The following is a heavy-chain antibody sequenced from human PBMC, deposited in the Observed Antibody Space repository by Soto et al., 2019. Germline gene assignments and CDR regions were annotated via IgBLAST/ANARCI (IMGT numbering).Heavy chain of an antibody. J-gene: IGHJ4*02. V-gene: IGHV3-23*01. Sequence: EVQLLESGGGLVQPGGSLRLSCTVSGVTFSNYAMNWVRQAPGKGLEWVSSLSGSGGTTYYADSVKGRFIISRDNSKNTLYLLMNSLRAEDTALYSWAKQRADYGSGADTFYFDSWGQGALVTVAS. D-gene: IGHD3-10*01. CDR3: AKQRADYGSGADTFYFDS. CDR2: LSGSGGTT. CDR1: GVTFSNYA.